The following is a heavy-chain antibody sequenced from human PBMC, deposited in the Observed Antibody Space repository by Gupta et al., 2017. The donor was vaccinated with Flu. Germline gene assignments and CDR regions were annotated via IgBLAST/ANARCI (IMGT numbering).Heavy chain of an antibody. D-gene: IGHD3-16*02. CDR2: IYYSGST. J-gene: IGHJ4*02. Sequence: QLQLQESGPGLVKPSETLSLTCTVSGGSISSSSYYWGWIRQPPGKGLEWIGSIYYSGSTYYNPSLKSRVTISVDTSKNQFSLKLSSVTAADTAVYYCARTNYDYVWGTYREKKPGGSYFDYWGPGTLVTVSS. V-gene: IGHV4-39*01. CDR1: GGSISSSSYY. CDR3: ARTNYDYVWGTYREKKPGGSYFDY.